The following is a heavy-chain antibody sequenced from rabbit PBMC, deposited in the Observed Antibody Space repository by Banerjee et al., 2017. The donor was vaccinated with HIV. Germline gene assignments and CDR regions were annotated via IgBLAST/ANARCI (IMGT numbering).Heavy chain of an antibody. V-gene: IGHV1S40*01. Sequence: QSLEESGGDLVKPGASLTLTCTASGFSFSSNAMCWVRQAPGKGLEWIGCIYISSATTHRASWAKGRFTISKTSSTTVTLQMTSLTAADTATHFCARGSDGDGYAFNLWGQGTLVTVS. D-gene: IGHD6-1*01. CDR2: IYISSATT. J-gene: IGHJ4*01. CDR1: GFSFSSNA. CDR3: ARGSDGDGYAFNL.